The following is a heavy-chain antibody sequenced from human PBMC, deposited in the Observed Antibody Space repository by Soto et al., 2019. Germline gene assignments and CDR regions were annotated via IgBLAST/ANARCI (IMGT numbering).Heavy chain of an antibody. CDR2: ITSSGNYI. V-gene: IGHV3-21*01. D-gene: IGHD2-21*01. Sequence: EVQLVESGGGLVKPGGSLRLSCAASGFTFSSYSMNWVRQAPGKGLEWVSSITSSGNYIYYADSVKGRFTISRDNVKDSLYLQMNSLRGEDTAVYYCAREVWSYPQGAPDYWGQGTLVTVSS. CDR3: AREVWSYPQGAPDY. J-gene: IGHJ4*02. CDR1: GFTFSSYS.